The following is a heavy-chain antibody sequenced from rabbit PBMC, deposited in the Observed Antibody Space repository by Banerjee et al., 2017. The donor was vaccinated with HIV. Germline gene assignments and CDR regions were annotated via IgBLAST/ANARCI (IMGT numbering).Heavy chain of an antibody. J-gene: IGHJ4*01. V-gene: IGHV1S40*01. D-gene: IGHD6-1*01. CDR1: GIDFSSYYY. CDR3: ARHYTGYVYVGFNL. Sequence: QSLEESGGGLVKPGGTLTLTCKASGIDFSSYYYMCWVRQAPGKGLEWIACIYTSSGSTYYASWAKGRFTISKTSSTTVTLQMTSLTAADTATYFCARHYTGYVYVGFNLWGPGTLVTVS. CDR2: IYTSSGST.